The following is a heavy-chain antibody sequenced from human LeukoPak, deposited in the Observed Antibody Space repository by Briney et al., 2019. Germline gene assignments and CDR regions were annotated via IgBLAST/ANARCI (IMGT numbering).Heavy chain of an antibody. Sequence: GGSPRLSCAASGFTFSVYYMSWIREAPGKGLEWVSYISSSRSTICYADSVKGRFTISRDNAKNSLYMQMNSLRDEDTAVYYCARNLNYYDSSGYQFDYGGQGTLVTVSS. D-gene: IGHD3-22*01. CDR1: GFTFSVYY. J-gene: IGHJ4*02. CDR3: ARNLNYYDSSGYQFDY. V-gene: IGHV3-11*04. CDR2: ISSSRSTI.